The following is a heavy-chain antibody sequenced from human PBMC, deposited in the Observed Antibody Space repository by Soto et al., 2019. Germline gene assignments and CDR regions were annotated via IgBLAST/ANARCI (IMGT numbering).Heavy chain of an antibody. CDR1: GFTFSSYW. CDR2: IKQDGSEK. V-gene: IGHV3-7*03. CDR3: AKGLYSGSYFDAFDI. Sequence: EVQLVESGGGLVQPGGSLRLSCAASGFTFSSYWMSWVRQAPGKGLEWVANIKQDGSEKYYVDSVKGRFTISRDNAKNSLYLQMNSLRAEDTALYYCAKGLYSGSYFDAFDIWGQGTMVTVSS. J-gene: IGHJ3*02. D-gene: IGHD1-26*01.